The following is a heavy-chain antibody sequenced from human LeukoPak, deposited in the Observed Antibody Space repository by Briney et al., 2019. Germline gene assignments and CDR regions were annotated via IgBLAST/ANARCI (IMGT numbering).Heavy chain of an antibody. V-gene: IGHV3-23*01. CDR1: GFTFSSYA. Sequence: TGGSLRLSCAASGFTFSSYAMSWVRQAPGKGLEWVSAISGSGGSTYYADSVKGRFTISRDNSKNTLYLQMNSLRAEDTAVYYCAKELRSGYDRTGVNYGMDVWGQGTTVTVSS. J-gene: IGHJ6*02. CDR3: AKELRSGYDRTGVNYGMDV. CDR2: ISGSGGST. D-gene: IGHD5-12*01.